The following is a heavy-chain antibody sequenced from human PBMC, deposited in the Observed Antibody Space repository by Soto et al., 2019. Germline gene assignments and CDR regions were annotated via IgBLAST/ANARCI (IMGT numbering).Heavy chain of an antibody. Sequence: QVQLVQSGAEVKKPGSSVKVSCKASGGTFSSYAISWVRQAPGQGLEWMGGIIPIFGTANYAQKFQGRVTITADESTSTAYMELSNLRSEDTAVYYCASVRYSNYILGWFDPWGQGTLVTVSS. CDR3: ASVRYSNYILGWFDP. CDR1: GGTFSSYA. V-gene: IGHV1-69*01. J-gene: IGHJ5*02. CDR2: IIPIFGTA. D-gene: IGHD4-4*01.